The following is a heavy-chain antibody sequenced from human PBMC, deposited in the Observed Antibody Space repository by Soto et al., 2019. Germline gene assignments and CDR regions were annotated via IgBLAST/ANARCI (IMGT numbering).Heavy chain of an antibody. CDR3: ARGVDDFWSGYLAQYYMDV. V-gene: IGHV4-59*01. D-gene: IGHD3-3*01. J-gene: IGHJ6*03. CDR2: IYYSGST. Sequence: SETLSLTCTVSGGSISSYYWSWIRQPPGKGLEWIGYIYYSGSTNYNPSLKSRVTISVDTCKDQFSLRLSSVTAADTAVYYCARGVDDFWSGYLAQYYMDVWGKGTTVTVSS. CDR1: GGSISSYY.